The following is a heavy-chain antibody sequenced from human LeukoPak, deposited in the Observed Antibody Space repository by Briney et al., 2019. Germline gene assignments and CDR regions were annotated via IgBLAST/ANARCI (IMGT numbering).Heavy chain of an antibody. V-gene: IGHV3-30*04. CDR2: ISIDGSKK. J-gene: IGHJ4*02. CDR1: GFTFSSYA. CDR3: ARKALYDFWSDYREY. Sequence: GGSLRLSCAASGFTFSSYAMHWVRQAPGKGLEWVAVISIDGSKKYYADFVKGRFTISRDNSKNTLYLQMNSLRGEDTAVYYCARKALYDFWSDYREYWGQGTLVTVSS. D-gene: IGHD3-3*01.